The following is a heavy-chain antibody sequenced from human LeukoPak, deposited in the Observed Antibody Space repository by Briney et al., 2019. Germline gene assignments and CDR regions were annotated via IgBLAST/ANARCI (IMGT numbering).Heavy chain of an antibody. D-gene: IGHD4/OR15-4a*01. CDR1: GFTFSSYC. J-gene: IGHJ4*02. Sequence: PGGSLRLSCAASGFTFSSYCMSWIRQAPGKGLEWVSAISGNGENTYYADSMKGRFTISRDNSKNILYLQMSSLRAEDTAIYYCTKKSPYGGRDSWGQGNLVTVSS. V-gene: IGHV3-23*01. CDR3: TKKSPYGGRDS. CDR2: ISGNGENT.